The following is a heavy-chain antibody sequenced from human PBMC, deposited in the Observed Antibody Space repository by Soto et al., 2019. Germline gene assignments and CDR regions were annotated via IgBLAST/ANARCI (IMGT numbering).Heavy chain of an antibody. CDR2: INAGNGNT. D-gene: IGHD3-22*01. CDR1: GYTFTSYA. J-gene: IGHJ4*02. Sequence: QVQLVQSGAEVKKPGASVKVSCKASGYTFTSYAMHWVRQAPGQRLEWMGWINAGNGNTKYSQKFQGRVTITRDTSASTAYMELSSLRSEDTAVYYCAGTPNYDSSGYSLDYWGQGTLVTVSS. CDR3: AGTPNYDSSGYSLDY. V-gene: IGHV1-3*01.